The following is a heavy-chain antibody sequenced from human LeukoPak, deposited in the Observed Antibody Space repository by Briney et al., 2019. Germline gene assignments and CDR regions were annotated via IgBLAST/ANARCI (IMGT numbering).Heavy chain of an antibody. CDR1: GGSLNSGGYH. V-gene: IGHV4-30-4*01. J-gene: IGHJ5*02. Sequence: PSGTLSPPCTVSGGSLNSGGYHLGLIPQPPGKGLEWIAYMYYRGSTYYNPSLKSRVTMSADTSKNQLSLKLSSVTAADTAVYYCARPYYYDSRIDPWGQGILVTVSS. CDR3: ARPYYYDSRIDP. CDR2: MYYRGST. D-gene: IGHD3-22*01.